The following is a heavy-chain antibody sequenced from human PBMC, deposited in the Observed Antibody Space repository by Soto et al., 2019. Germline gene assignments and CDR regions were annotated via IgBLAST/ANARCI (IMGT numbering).Heavy chain of an antibody. J-gene: IGHJ5*02. Sequence: ASVKVSCKASGYTFTGYYMHWVRQAPGQGLEWMGWINPNSGGTNYAQKFQGRVTMTRDTSISTAYMELSRLRSDDTAGYYCARAGGYSYGHRRLWFDPWGQGTLVTVSS. D-gene: IGHD5-18*01. CDR1: GYTFTGYY. CDR2: INPNSGGT. CDR3: ARAGGYSYGHRRLWFDP. V-gene: IGHV1-2*02.